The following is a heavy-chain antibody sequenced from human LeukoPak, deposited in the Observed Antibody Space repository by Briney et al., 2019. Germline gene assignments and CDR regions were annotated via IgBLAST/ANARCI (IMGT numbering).Heavy chain of an antibody. CDR3: ARAKKDYNLWSAYHYVGYYYMDV. Sequence: GASVKVSCKASGGTFSSYAISWVRQAPGQGLEWMGGIIPIFGTANYAQKFQGRVTITTDESTSTAYMELSSLRSEDTALYYCARAKKDYNLWSAYHYVGYYYMDVWGKGTTVTVSS. D-gene: IGHD3-3*01. J-gene: IGHJ6*03. CDR2: IIPIFGTA. CDR1: GGTFSSYA. V-gene: IGHV1-69*05.